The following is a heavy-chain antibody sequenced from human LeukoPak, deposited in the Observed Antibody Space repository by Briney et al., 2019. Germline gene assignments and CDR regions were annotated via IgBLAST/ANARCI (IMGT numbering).Heavy chain of an antibody. CDR2: IYYSGST. D-gene: IGHD6-6*01. CDR1: GGSISSGSYY. V-gene: IGHV4-31*03. J-gene: IGHJ4*02. Sequence: KPSETLSLTCTVSGGSISSGSYYWSWIRQHPGKGLEWIGYIYYSGSTYYNPSLKSRVTISVDTSKNQFSLKLSSVTAADTAVYYCAGTTFGIAARPIDYWGQGTLVTVSS. CDR3: AGTTFGIAARPIDY.